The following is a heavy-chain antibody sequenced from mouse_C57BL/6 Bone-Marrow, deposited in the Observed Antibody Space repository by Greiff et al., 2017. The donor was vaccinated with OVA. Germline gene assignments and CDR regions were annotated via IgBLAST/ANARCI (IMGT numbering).Heavy chain of an antibody. V-gene: IGHV10-3*01. Sequence: EVQLKESGGGLVQPKGSLKLSCAASGFTFNTYAMHWVRQAPGKGLEWVARIRSKSSNYATYYADSVKDRFTISRDDSQSMLYLQMNNLKTENAAMYYCVRGVYYGNSLYAMDDWGQGTSVTVSS. CDR1: GFTFNTYA. CDR2: IRSKSSNYAT. CDR3: VRGVYYGNSLYAMDD. J-gene: IGHJ4*01. D-gene: IGHD2-1*01.